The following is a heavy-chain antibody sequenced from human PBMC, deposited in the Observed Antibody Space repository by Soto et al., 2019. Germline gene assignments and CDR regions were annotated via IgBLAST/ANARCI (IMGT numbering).Heavy chain of an antibody. CDR2: IWYDGSNK. Sequence: QVQLVESGGGVVQPGRSLRLSCAASGFTFSSYGMHWVRQAPGKGLEWVAVIWYDGSNKYYADSVKGRFTISRDNSKNTLYLQMNSLRAEDTAVYYCARGWLHGPHFDYWGQGTLVTVSS. D-gene: IGHD5-12*01. CDR1: GFTFSSYG. CDR3: ARGWLHGPHFDY. J-gene: IGHJ4*02. V-gene: IGHV3-33*01.